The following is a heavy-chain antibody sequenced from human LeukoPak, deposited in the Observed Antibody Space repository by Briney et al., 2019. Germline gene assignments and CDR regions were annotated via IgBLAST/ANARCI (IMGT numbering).Heavy chain of an antibody. Sequence: SETLSLTCTVSGGSISSYYWSWIRQPPGKGLEWIGYIYYSGSTNYNPSLKSRVTISVDTSKNQFSLKLSSVTAADTAVYYCARTSDSSGYYYPNYWGQGTLVTVSS. V-gene: IGHV4-59*08. CDR2: IYYSGST. CDR1: GGSISSYY. D-gene: IGHD3-22*01. CDR3: ARTSDSSGYYYPNY. J-gene: IGHJ4*02.